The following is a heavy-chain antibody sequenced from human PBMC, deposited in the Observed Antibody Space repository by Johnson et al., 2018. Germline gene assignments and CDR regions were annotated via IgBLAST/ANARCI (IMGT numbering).Heavy chain of an antibody. CDR3: AKVDYYYYMDV. V-gene: IGHV3-30*18. CDR2: ISYGGSNK. CDR1: GFTFSSCG. J-gene: IGHJ6*03. Sequence: QVQLQESGGGVVQPGRSLRLSCAASGFTFSSCGMHWVRQAPGKGLEWVAVISYGGSNKYYGDSVKGRFTISRDNSKNTLYLQMNSLRAEDTAVYYCAKVDYYYYMDVWGKGTTVTVSS.